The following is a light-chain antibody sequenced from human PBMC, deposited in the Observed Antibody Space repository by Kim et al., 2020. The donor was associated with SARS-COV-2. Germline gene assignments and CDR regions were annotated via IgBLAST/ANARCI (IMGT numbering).Light chain of an antibody. Sequence: SVSPGERVTLSCRASQSVRSNLAWYQQNPGQAPRLLIFGAFMRATGVPDRFSGSGSGTEFTLTISSLQSEDFAVYYCQQYGDSPYTFGQGTKLEI. CDR1: QSVRSN. V-gene: IGKV3D-15*02. CDR3: QQYGDSPYT. J-gene: IGKJ2*01. CDR2: GAF.